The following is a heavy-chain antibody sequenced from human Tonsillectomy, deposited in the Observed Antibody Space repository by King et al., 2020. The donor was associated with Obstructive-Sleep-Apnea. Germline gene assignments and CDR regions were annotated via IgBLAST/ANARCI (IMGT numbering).Heavy chain of an antibody. CDR3: ARDSPLRTGNYYGMDV. J-gene: IGHJ6*02. D-gene: IGHD3/OR15-3a*01. CDR2: IWYDGSNK. Sequence: VQLVESGGGVVQPGRSLRLSCAASGFTFNSFGMDWVRQAPGKGLEGVAFIWYDGSNKYYADSGKGRFTISRDNSKNTLYLQMNSLRAEDTAVHYCARDSPLRTGNYYGMDVWGQGTTVTVSS. V-gene: IGHV3-33*01. CDR1: GFTFNSFG.